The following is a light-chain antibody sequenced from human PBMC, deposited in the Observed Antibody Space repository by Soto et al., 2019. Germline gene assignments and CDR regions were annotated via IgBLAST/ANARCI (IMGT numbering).Light chain of an antibody. V-gene: IGKV2-30*01. CDR2: QVS. CDR1: QSLVYSNGKTY. Sequence: DVVMTQSPLSLPVTLGQPAAISCRSSQSLVYSNGKTYLMWFQQRPGHSPRRLIYQVSKRDSAVPDRFSGSGSGTEFTLLISRVEAEDVGVYYCMQGTHWPPTFGPGTKVDIK. CDR3: MQGTHWPPT. J-gene: IGKJ3*01.